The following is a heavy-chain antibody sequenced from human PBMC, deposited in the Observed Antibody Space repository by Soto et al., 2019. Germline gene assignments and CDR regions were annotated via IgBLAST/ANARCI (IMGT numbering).Heavy chain of an antibody. CDR2: IYYSGST. V-gene: IGHV4-59*01. CDR3: ARDRVYSSSPYYYYYGMDV. D-gene: IGHD6-13*01. J-gene: IGHJ6*02. CDR1: SGSISSYY. Sequence: PSETLSLTCTVSSGSISSYYWSWIRQPPGKGLEWIGYIYYSGSTNYNPSLKSRVTISVDTSKNQFSLKLSSVTAADTAVYYCARDRVYSSSPYYYYYGMDVWGQGTAVTVSS.